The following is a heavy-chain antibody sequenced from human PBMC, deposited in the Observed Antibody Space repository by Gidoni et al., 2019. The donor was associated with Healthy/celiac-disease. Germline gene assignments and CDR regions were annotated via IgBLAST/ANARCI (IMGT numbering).Heavy chain of an antibody. Sequence: EVQLVESGGGLVQPGGSLRLSCAASGFTVSSNYMSWVRQGPGKGLELVSVIYSGGSTYYADSVKGRFTISRHNSKNTLYLQMNSLRAEDTAVYYCARDRRDYYYGMDVWGQGTTVTVSS. CDR2: IYSGGST. CDR1: GFTVSSNY. J-gene: IGHJ6*02. V-gene: IGHV3-53*04. CDR3: ARDRRDYYYGMDV.